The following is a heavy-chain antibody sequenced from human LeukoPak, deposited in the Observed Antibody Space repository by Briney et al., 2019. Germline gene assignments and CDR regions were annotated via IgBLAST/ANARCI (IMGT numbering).Heavy chain of an antibody. CDR3: ASTPAGDFLSVLRAARGVRDHNWFDP. D-gene: IGHD3-10*01. V-gene: IGHV3-21*01. Sequence: GGSLRLSCAASGFTFSSYTMNWVRQAPGKGLEWVSYISTSSIYIYYADSLKGRFTISRDNAKNSLYLQMNSLRAEDTAVYYCASTPAGDFLSVLRAARGVRDHNWFDPWGQGTLVTVSS. CDR2: ISTSSIYI. J-gene: IGHJ5*02. CDR1: GFTFSSYT.